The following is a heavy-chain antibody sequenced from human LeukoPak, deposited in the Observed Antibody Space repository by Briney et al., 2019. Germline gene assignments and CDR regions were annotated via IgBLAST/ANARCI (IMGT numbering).Heavy chain of an antibody. CDR2: IFYSGTT. J-gene: IGHJ3*02. D-gene: IGHD2-2*01. Sequence: SETLSLTCTVSGGSIASDNYFWSWIRQHPEKGLEWIGYIFYSGTTYYNPSPKSRVTISVDTSKNLFSLKLNSVIAADTAVYYCAREVNEPASADAFDIWGQGTMVTVSS. CDR1: GGSIASDNYF. CDR3: AREVNEPASADAFDI. V-gene: IGHV4-31*03.